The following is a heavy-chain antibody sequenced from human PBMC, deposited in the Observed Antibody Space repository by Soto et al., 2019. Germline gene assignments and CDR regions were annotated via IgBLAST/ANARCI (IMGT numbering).Heavy chain of an antibody. Sequence: WVRLAPGKGLEWVSGISGSGDSTSYGASVKGRFTISRDNSRNTLFPQMNGLRAEDTAVYYCAGELKGGAYDMDVWGQGTTVTVS. CDR2: ISGSGDST. D-gene: IGHD1-26*01. CDR3: AGELKGGAYDMDV. V-gene: IGHV3-23*01. J-gene: IGHJ6*02.